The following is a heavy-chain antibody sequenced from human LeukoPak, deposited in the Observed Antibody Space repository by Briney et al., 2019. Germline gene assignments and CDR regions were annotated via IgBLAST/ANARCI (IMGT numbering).Heavy chain of an antibody. J-gene: IGHJ4*02. V-gene: IGHV3-74*01. CDR1: GFTFSSYW. D-gene: IGHD3-22*01. CDR2: IKSDGSST. CDR3: ARGPVLYYYDSSGKFDY. Sequence: GGSLRLSCAASGFTFSSYWMHWVRQAPGKGLVWVSRIKSDGSSTSYADSVKGRFTVSRDNAKNSLYLQMNSLRAEDTAVYYCARGPVLYYYDSSGKFDYWGQGTLVTVSS.